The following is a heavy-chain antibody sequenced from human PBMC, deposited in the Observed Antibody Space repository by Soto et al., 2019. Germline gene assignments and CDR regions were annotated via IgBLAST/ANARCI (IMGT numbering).Heavy chain of an antibody. CDR3: ARDVPHITIFGVVNPPYYYYYMDV. CDR2: IIPILGIA. Sequence: GASVKVSCKASGGTFSSYTISWVRQAPGQGLEWMGRIIPILGIANYAQKFQGRVTITADKSTSTAYMELSSLRSEDTAVYYCARDVPHITIFGVVNPPYYYYYMDVWGKGTTVTVSS. J-gene: IGHJ6*03. CDR1: GGTFSSYT. V-gene: IGHV1-69*04. D-gene: IGHD3-3*01.